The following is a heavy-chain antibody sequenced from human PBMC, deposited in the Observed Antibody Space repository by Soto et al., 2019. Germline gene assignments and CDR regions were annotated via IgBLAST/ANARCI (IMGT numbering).Heavy chain of an antibody. CDR2: ISAYNGDT. CDR1: GYTFTNYG. Sequence: ASVKVSCKASGYTFTNYGITWVRQAPGQGLEWMGWISAYNGDTHYTQRLQGRVTMTTDTSTSTAYMELSSLRSDDTAVYYCAREFGYCSSTSCHDSNWFDPWGQGTLVTVSP. V-gene: IGHV1-18*01. CDR3: AREFGYCSSTSCHDSNWFDP. J-gene: IGHJ5*02. D-gene: IGHD2-2*03.